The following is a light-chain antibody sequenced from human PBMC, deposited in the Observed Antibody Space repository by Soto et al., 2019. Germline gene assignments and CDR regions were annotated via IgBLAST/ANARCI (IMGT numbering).Light chain of an antibody. CDR2: DAS. V-gene: IGKV1-5*01. CDR3: QQYNSYSLFT. Sequence: DIQMTQSPSTLSASVGDRVTITCRASQSISSWLAWYQQKPGKAPKLLIYDASSLESGVPSRFSGSGSGTEFTITISSLQPDDFATYYCQQYNSYSLFTFGHGTKVDIK. J-gene: IGKJ3*01. CDR1: QSISSW.